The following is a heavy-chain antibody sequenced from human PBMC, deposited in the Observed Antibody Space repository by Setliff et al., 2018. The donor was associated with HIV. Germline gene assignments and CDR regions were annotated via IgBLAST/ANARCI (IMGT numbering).Heavy chain of an antibody. CDR2: IYQSGNA. Sequence: SETLSLTCAVSGHSISSGYFCGWIRQTPGKGLEWIGNIYQSGNAYYNPSLKSRVTISVDTSRNRFSLKLSSVTAADTAVYYSVTGYNSVWYSVFWGQGILVTVSS. CDR1: GHSISSGYF. J-gene: IGHJ4*02. D-gene: IGHD6-13*01. CDR3: VTGYNSVWYSVF. V-gene: IGHV4-38-2*01.